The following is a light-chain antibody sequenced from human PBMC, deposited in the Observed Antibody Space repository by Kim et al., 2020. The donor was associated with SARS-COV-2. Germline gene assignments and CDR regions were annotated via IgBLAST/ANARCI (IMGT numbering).Light chain of an antibody. J-gene: IGKJ2*01. CDR2: GAS. Sequence: DIQMTQSPSSLSASVGDRVTITCRASQAINSYLNWYQQKLGKAPKLLIYGASKLQTGVPSRFSAGESGSDFTLTISSLQAEDFATYYCQQSYITPYTFGPGTKLEI. CDR1: QAINSY. V-gene: IGKV1-39*01. CDR3: QQSYITPYT.